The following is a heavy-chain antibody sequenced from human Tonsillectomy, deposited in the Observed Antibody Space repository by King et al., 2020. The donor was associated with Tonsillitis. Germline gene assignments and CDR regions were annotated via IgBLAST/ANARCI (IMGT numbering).Heavy chain of an antibody. CDR2: IIPIFGTA. CDR1: GGTFSSYA. J-gene: IGHJ4*02. D-gene: IGHD1-7*01. CDR3: ARESSGITGTTHRTLDY. V-gene: IGHV1-69*12. Sequence: QLVQSGAEVKKPGSSVKVSCKASGGTFSSYAISWLRQAPGQGLDWMGGIIPIFGTANYAQKFQGRVAITARESTNTAYMELRSLGFEDTAVYYCARESSGITGTTHRTLDYWGQGTLVTVSS.